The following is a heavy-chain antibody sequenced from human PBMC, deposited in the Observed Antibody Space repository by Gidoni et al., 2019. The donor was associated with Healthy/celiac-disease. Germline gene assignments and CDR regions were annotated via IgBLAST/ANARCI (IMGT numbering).Heavy chain of an antibody. CDR1: GGSISSSSYY. J-gene: IGHJ4*02. Sequence: GGSISSSSYYWGWIRQPPGKGLEWIGSIYYSGSTYYNPSLKSRVTISVDTSKNQFSLKLSSVTAADTAVYYCARYLITGTTLDYWGQGTLVTVSS. CDR3: ARYLITGTTLDY. V-gene: IGHV4-39*01. CDR2: IYYSGST. D-gene: IGHD1-7*01.